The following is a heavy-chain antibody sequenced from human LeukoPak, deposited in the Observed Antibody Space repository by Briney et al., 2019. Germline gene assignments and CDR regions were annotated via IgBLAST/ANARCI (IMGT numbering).Heavy chain of an antibody. CDR3: ASFDSSGYFLDY. CDR2: IYSGGST. V-gene: IGHV3-53*01. CDR1: GFTVSSNY. J-gene: IGHJ4*02. Sequence: GGSLRLSCAASGFTVSSNYMSWVRQAPGKGLEWVSVIYSGGSTYYADSVKGRLTISRDNSKNTLYLQMNSLRAEDTAVYYCASFDSSGYFLDYWGQGTLVTVSS. D-gene: IGHD3-22*01.